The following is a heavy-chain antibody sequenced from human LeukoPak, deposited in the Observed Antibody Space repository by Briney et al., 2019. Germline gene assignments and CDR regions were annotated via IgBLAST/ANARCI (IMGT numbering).Heavy chain of an antibody. CDR1: GFTFSSYG. CDR2: IRYDGSNK. J-gene: IGHJ4*02. V-gene: IGHV3-30*02. Sequence: GGSLRLSCAASGFTFSSYGMHWARQAPGKGLEWVAFIRYDGSNKYYADSVKGRFTISRDNAKNSLFLQMNSLRAEDTALYYCARDKIEGPTLFDYWGQGTLVTVSS. CDR3: ARDKIEGPTLFDY.